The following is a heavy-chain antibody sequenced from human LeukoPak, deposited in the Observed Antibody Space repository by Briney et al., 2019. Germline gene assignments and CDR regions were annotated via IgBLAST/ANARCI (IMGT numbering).Heavy chain of an antibody. J-gene: IGHJ4*02. CDR3: AKVDGDNNFDY. CDR1: GYTFSSYA. Sequence: ASVKVSCKASGYTFSSYAIHWVRRAPGQRLEWMGWITTVNGNTKYSQTFQGRVVITRDTSASTAFMELSGLRSGDTAVYYCAKVDGDNNFDYWGQGTLVTVSS. CDR2: ITTVNGNT. D-gene: IGHD5-24*01. V-gene: IGHV1-3*04.